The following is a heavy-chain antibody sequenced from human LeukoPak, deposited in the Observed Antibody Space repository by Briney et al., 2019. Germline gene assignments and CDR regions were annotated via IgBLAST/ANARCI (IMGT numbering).Heavy chain of an antibody. CDR2: INHSGST. V-gene: IGHV4-34*01. CDR1: GGSFSGYY. Sequence: SETLSLTCAVYGGSFSGYYWSWIRQPPGKGLEWIGEINHSGSTNYNPSLKSRVTISVDTPKNQFSLKLSSVTAADTAVYYCASHYCSSTSCSPRNRDNWFDPWGQGTLVTVSS. J-gene: IGHJ5*02. CDR3: ASHYCSSTSCSPRNRDNWFDP. D-gene: IGHD2-2*01.